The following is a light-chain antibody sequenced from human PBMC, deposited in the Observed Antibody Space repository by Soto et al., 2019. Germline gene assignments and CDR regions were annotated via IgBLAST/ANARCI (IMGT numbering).Light chain of an antibody. CDR3: SSYTSSSTRV. J-gene: IGLJ2*01. CDR2: EVS. CDR1: SSDVGGYNY. Sequence: QSALTQPASVSGSPGQSITISCTGTSSDVGGYNYVSWYQQHPGKPPKLMIYEVSNRPSGVSSRFSGSKSGNTASLTISGLQAEDEADYYCSSYTSSSTRVFGGGTKLTV. V-gene: IGLV2-14*01.